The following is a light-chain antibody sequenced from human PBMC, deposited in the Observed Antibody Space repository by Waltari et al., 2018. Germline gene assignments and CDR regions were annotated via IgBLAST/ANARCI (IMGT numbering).Light chain of an antibody. CDR1: QGISKF. J-gene: IGKJ2*01. V-gene: IGKV1-33*01. Sequence: DIQMTQSPSSLSASVGARVTITCQASQGISKFVNWYQHKAGKAPKLLIHDATRLEVGVPSRFTGSGSGTDFTFTVSSLQPEDIATYYCQQFDSVPYTFGQGTKLEI. CDR3: QQFDSVPYT. CDR2: DAT.